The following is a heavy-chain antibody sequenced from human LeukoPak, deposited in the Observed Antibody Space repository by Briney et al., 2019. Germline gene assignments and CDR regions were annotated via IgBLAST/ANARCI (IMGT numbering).Heavy chain of an antibody. J-gene: IGHJ5*02. CDR1: GGSISSSNW. Sequence: SGTLSLTCAVSGGSISSSNWWSWVRQPPGKGLEWIGEIDHSGSTNYNPSLKSRVTISVDTSKNQFSLKLSSVTAADTTVYYCASGGGRRQQLVRFDPWGQGTLVTVSS. V-gene: IGHV4-4*02. CDR2: IDHSGST. CDR3: ASGGGRRQQLVRFDP. D-gene: IGHD6-13*01.